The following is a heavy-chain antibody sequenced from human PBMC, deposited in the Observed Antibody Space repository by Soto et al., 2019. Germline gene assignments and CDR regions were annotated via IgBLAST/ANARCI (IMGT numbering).Heavy chain of an antibody. Sequence: QVQLVQSGADVKKPGASVRVSCKASGYTFTDYGITWVRQAPGQGLEWMGWISAKNGDTHLAQKFRGRVTLTTDTSTGSAYMDLRSLTPDDTAVYYCARDPPETPSDYWGQGTLVTVSS. J-gene: IGHJ4*02. CDR2: ISAKNGDT. CDR3: ARDPPETPSDY. V-gene: IGHV1-18*01. CDR1: GYTFTDYG.